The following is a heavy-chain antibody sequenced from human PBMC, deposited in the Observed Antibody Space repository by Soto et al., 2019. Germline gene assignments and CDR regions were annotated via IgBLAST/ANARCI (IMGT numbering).Heavy chain of an antibody. CDR1: GFTFSNAW. CDR2: IKSKTDGGTT. D-gene: IGHD4-17*01. J-gene: IGHJ6*02. Sequence: GGSLRLSCAASGFTFSNAWMNWVRQAPGKGLEWVGRIKSKTDGGTTDYAAPVKGRFTISRDDSKNTLYLQMNSLKTEDTAVYYCTTEGLRGLTVTTDHYYYGMDVWGQGTTVTVSS. V-gene: IGHV3-15*07. CDR3: TTEGLRGLTVTTDHYYYGMDV.